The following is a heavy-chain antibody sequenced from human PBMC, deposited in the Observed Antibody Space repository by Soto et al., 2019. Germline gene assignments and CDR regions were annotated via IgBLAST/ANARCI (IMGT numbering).Heavy chain of an antibody. CDR1: GGSISSYY. CDR3: ARAPPGPAPRWGV. V-gene: IGHV4-59*01. Sequence: PSETLSLTCTVSGGSISSYYWSWIRQPPGKGLEWIGYIYYSGSTNYNPSLKSRVTISVDTSKNQFSLKLSSVTAADTAVYYCARAPPGPAPRWGVWGHGTTVTVSS. D-gene: IGHD3-16*01. CDR2: IYYSGST. J-gene: IGHJ6*02.